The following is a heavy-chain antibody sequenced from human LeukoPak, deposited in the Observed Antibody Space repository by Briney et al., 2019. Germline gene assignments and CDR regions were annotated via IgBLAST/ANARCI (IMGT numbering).Heavy chain of an antibody. V-gene: IGHV1-46*01. D-gene: IGHD5-18*01. CDR2: ITPSGGST. Sequence: ASVKVSCKASGYTFTGYYMYWVRQAPGQGLEWMGIITPSGGSTTYAQNFQGRLTMTRDTSTSTVYMEMSSLTSEDTAVYYCARVVGGYNYAPNIDYWGQGTLVTVSS. J-gene: IGHJ4*02. CDR1: GYTFTGYY. CDR3: ARVVGGYNYAPNIDY.